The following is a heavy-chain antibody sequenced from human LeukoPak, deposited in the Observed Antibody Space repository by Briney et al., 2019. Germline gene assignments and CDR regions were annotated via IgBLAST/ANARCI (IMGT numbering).Heavy chain of an antibody. CDR2: ISAYNGNT. J-gene: IGHJ6*03. Sequence: GASXXXXXXXSXXTFXXXGISWVRQAPGQGLGWMGWISAYNGNTNYAQKLQGRVTMTTDTSTSIAYMELRSLRSDDTAVYYCARFFWSGYYYYYYMDVWGKGTTVTVSS. V-gene: IGHV1-18*01. D-gene: IGHD3-3*01. CDR3: ARFFWSGYYYYYYMDV. CDR1: XXTFXXXG.